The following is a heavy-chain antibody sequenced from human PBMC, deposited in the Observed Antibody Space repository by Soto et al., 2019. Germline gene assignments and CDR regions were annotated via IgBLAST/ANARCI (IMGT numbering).Heavy chain of an antibody. J-gene: IGHJ4*02. CDR3: ARDKITGLFDY. CDR2: IYYSGST. CDR1: GGSISSGGYS. V-gene: IGHV4-30-2*01. D-gene: IGHD2-8*02. Sequence: PLSLTCAVSGGSISSGGYSWSWIRQPPGKGLEWIGYIYYSGSTNYNPSLKSRVTISVDTSKNQFSLKLTSVTAADTAVYYCARDKITGLFDYWGQGTLVTVSS.